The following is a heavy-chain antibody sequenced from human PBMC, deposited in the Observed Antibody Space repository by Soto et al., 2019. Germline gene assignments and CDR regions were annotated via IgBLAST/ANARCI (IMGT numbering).Heavy chain of an antibody. Sequence: SVKVSCKASGGTFSSYAISWVRQAPGQGLEWMGGIIPIFGTANYAQKFQGRVTITADESTSTAYMELSSLRSEDTAVYYCAAAPGSWSCYYYGMDVWGQGTTVTVSS. V-gene: IGHV1-69*13. J-gene: IGHJ6*02. D-gene: IGHD6-13*01. CDR2: IIPIFGTA. CDR3: AAAPGSWSCYYYGMDV. CDR1: GGTFSSYA.